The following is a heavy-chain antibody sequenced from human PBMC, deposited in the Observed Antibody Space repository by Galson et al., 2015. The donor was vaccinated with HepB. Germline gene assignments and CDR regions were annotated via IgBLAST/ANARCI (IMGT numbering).Heavy chain of an antibody. CDR3: ARYLRLWSGYLDAFDI. CDR2: IYHSGST. CDR1: GGSISSGGYS. V-gene: IGHV4-30-2*01. D-gene: IGHD3-3*01. J-gene: IGHJ3*02. Sequence: TLSLTCTVSGGSISSGGYSWSWIRQPPGKGLEWIGYIYHSGSTYYNPSLKSRVTISVDRSKNQFSLKLSSVTAADTAVYYCARYLRLWSGYLDAFDIWGQGTMVTVSS.